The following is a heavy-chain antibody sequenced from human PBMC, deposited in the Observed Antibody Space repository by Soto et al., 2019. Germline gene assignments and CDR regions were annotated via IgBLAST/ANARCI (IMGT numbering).Heavy chain of an antibody. J-gene: IGHJ6*02. Sequence: GESLKISCKGSGYRFASYWIAWVRQMPGKGLEWMGIIYPGDSDTRYSPSFEGQVTISADKSNSTAYLQWSSLKASDTAMYYCARQGSNGAYYYYGMDVWGQGTTVTVSS. CDR3: ARQGSNGAYYYYGMDV. CDR2: IYPGDSDT. CDR1: GYRFASYW. D-gene: IGHD3-16*01. V-gene: IGHV5-51*01.